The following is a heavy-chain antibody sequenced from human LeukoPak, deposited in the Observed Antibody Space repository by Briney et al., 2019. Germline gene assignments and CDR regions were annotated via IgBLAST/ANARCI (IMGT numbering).Heavy chain of an antibody. V-gene: IGHV4-31*03. D-gene: IGHD6-13*01. CDR2: IYYSGST. J-gene: IGHJ4*02. CDR3: ARVTGTSGWYGFDY. Sequence: SETLSLTCSVSGGSINSGGYYWSWVRQHPGKGLEWIGYIYYSGSTYYNPSLKSRLTISLDTSMNQFSLNLTSVTAADTAVYYCARVTGTSGWYGFDYWGQGTLVTVSS. CDR1: GGSINSGGYY.